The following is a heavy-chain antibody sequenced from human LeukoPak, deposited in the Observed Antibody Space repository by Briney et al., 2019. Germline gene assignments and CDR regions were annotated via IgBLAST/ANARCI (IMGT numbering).Heavy chain of an antibody. CDR3: ARGPDIVVVPAAQPFDY. CDR1: GGSISSSNW. J-gene: IGHJ4*02. CDR2: IYRSGST. V-gene: IGHV4-4*02. D-gene: IGHD2-2*01. Sequence: SETLSLTCAVSGGSISSSNWWTWVRQPPGKGLEWIGEIYRSGSTNYNPSLKSRVTISVDKSKNQFSLKLSSLTAADTAVYYCARGPDIVVVPAAQPFDYWGQGTLVTVSS.